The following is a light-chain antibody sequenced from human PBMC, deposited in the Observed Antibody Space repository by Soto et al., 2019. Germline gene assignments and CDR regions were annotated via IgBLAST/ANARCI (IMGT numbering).Light chain of an antibody. J-gene: IGLJ2*01. CDR2: EVT. Sequence: QSALSQPPSASGSPGQSVTISCTGTSSDLGGYNYVSWYQHHPGKAPKLLIYEVTKRPSGVPDRFSGSKSGNTASLTVSGLQAEDDSDYYCSSYAGSNNVVFGGGTKVTVL. CDR3: SSYAGSNNVV. V-gene: IGLV2-8*01. CDR1: SSDLGGYNY.